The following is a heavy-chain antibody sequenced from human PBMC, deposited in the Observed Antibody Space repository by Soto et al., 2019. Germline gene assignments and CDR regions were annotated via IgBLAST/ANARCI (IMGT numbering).Heavy chain of an antibody. D-gene: IGHD3-22*01. CDR1: GGSISSYY. Sequence: SETLSLTCTVSGGSISSYYWSWIRQPPGKGLEWIGYIYYSGSTNYNPSLKSRVTISVDTSKNQFSLKLSSVTAADTAVYYCAREGYYDSTNGVDHWGQGTLGTVSS. J-gene: IGHJ4*02. CDR3: AREGYYDSTNGVDH. CDR2: IYYSGST. V-gene: IGHV4-59*01.